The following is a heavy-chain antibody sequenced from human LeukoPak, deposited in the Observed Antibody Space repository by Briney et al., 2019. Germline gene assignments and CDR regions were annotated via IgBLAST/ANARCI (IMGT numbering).Heavy chain of an antibody. CDR2: IYYRGST. CDR1: GGSISSYY. Sequence: PSETLSLTYTVSGGSISSYYWNWIRQPPGKGLEWIGYIYYRGSTNYNPSLKSRVTISVDTSKNQFSLKLSSATATDTAMYYCARGDDYKSTLFDYWGQGTLVTVSS. CDR3: ARGDDYKSTLFDY. V-gene: IGHV4-59*01. D-gene: IGHD5-12*01. J-gene: IGHJ4*02.